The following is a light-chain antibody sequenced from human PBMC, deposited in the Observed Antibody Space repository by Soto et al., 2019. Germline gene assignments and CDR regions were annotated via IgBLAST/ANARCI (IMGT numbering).Light chain of an antibody. CDR3: QHYNNWPPWT. Sequence: ETVMMQSPATLSVSQGERATLSCRASQSVRNNLAWYQQKPGQAPRLLIYDASTRATGIPARFSGSGSGTEFALTISSLQSEDFAVYYCQHYNNWPPWTFGQGTKVDIK. CDR1: QSVRNN. V-gene: IGKV3-15*01. J-gene: IGKJ1*01. CDR2: DAS.